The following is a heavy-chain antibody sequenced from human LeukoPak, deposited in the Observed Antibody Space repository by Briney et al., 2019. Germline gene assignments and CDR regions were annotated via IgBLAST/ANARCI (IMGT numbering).Heavy chain of an antibody. D-gene: IGHD3-10*01. Sequence: GASVKVSCKASGYTFTGYYMHWVRQAPGQGLEWMGWINPNSGGTNYAQKFQGRVTMTRDTSISTAYMELSRLRSDDTAVYYCARDLGYYYGSGSYYNENWFDPWGQGTRVTVPS. CDR1: GYTFTGYY. CDR2: INPNSGGT. CDR3: ARDLGYYYGSGSYYNENWFDP. V-gene: IGHV1-2*02. J-gene: IGHJ5*02.